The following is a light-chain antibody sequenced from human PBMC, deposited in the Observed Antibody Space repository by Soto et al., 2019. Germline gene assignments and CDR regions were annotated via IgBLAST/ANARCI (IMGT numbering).Light chain of an antibody. CDR2: DAS. CDR3: QQRSNWPPFT. Sequence: EIVLTQSPATLSLSPGERATLSCRASQSVSSYLAWYQQKPGQAPRLLIYDASNRATGIPARFSGSGSGTDFTLTISSLEPEEFAVYYCQQRSNWPPFTCGPGTKVDIK. V-gene: IGKV3-11*01. CDR1: QSVSSY. J-gene: IGKJ3*01.